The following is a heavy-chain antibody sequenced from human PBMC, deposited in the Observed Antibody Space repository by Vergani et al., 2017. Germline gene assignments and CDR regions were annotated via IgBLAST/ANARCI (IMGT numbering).Heavy chain of an antibody. V-gene: IGHV3-21*01. CDR2: ISSSSSYI. CDR1: GFTFSSYS. CDR3: ARDAYYYDSSGKNNFDY. J-gene: IGHJ4*02. D-gene: IGHD3-22*01. Sequence: EVQLVESGGGLVKPGGSLRLSCAASGFTFSSYSMNWVRQAPGKGLEWVSSISSSSSYIYYADSVKGLFTISRDNAKNSLYLQMNSLRAEDTAVYYCARDAYYYDSSGKNNFDYWGQGTLVTVSS.